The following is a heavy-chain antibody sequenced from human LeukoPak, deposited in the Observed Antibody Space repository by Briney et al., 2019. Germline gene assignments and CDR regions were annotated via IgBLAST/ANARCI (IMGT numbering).Heavy chain of an antibody. Sequence: SETLSLTCTVSGGSVSSASYYWSWIRQPPGKGLEWIGYIYYSGSTNYNPSLKSRVTISVDTSKNQFSLKLSSVTAADTAVYYCAREGITMIVEWGQGTLVTVSS. J-gene: IGHJ4*02. D-gene: IGHD3-22*01. CDR3: AREGITMIVE. CDR2: IYYSGST. CDR1: GGSVSSASYY. V-gene: IGHV4-61*01.